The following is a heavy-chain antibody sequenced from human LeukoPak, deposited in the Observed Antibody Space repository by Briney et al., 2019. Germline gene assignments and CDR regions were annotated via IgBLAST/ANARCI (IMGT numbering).Heavy chain of an antibody. CDR3: AKFGSGYPYDAFDI. CDR2: IRYDGSEK. Sequence: GGSLRLSCEASGFTFNNYWMSWVRQAPGRGLEWVANIRYDGSEKHYVDSVKGRFTISRDNAKNSLYLQMNGLTAEDTAVYYCAKFGSGYPYDAFDIWGQGTMVTVSS. D-gene: IGHD3-22*01. J-gene: IGHJ3*02. V-gene: IGHV3-7*01. CDR1: GFTFNNYW.